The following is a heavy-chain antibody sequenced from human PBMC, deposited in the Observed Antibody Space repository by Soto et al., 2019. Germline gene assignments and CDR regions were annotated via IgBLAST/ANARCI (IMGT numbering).Heavy chain of an antibody. V-gene: IGHV3-48*03. D-gene: IGHD3-3*01. J-gene: IGHJ3*02. CDR3: AKPERQDYFWSGDPFDI. CDR1: GFTFANYE. Sequence: GGSLRLSXAASGFTFANYEMHWVRQAPGKGLEWVSYISSSGSTIYYADSVKGRFTISRDNAKNSLFLQMNSLRAEDTAFYYCAKPERQDYFWSGDPFDIWGQGTMVTVS. CDR2: ISSSGSTI.